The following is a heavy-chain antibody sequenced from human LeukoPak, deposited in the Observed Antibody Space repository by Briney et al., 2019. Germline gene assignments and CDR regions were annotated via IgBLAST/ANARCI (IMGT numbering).Heavy chain of an antibody. CDR1: GFTFSSYA. CDR3: AKEVAAADYYYYYYGMDV. V-gene: IGHV3-23*01. J-gene: IGHJ6*02. Sequence: GRSLRLSCAASGFTFSSYAMSWVRQAPGKGLEWVSAISGSGGSTYYADSVKGRFTISGDNSKNTLYLQMNSLRAEDTAVYYCAKEVAAADYYYYYYGMDVWGQGTTVTVSS. CDR2: ISGSGGST. D-gene: IGHD6-13*01.